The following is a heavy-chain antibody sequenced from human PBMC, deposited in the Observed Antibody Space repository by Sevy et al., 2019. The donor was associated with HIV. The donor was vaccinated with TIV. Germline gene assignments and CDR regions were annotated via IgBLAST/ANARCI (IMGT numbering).Heavy chain of an antibody. V-gene: IGHV1-69*13. Sequence: ASVKVSCKASGGTFSNYDINWVRQAPGQGLEWMGQIIPMFGTSTYAHNFQGRVTITADESTSTAYMDLSSLRYEDTAVYYCARGGGAVDHGMDVWGQGTTVTVSS. CDR2: IIPMFGTS. CDR3: ARGGGAVDHGMDV. D-gene: IGHD2-21*01. J-gene: IGHJ6*02. CDR1: GGTFSNYD.